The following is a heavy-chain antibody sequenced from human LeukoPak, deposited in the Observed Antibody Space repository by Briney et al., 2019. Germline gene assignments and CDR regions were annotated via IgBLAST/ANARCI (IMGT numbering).Heavy chain of an antibody. CDR2: ISYDGSNK. D-gene: IGHD3-10*01. Sequence: GGSLRLSCAASGFTFSSYGMHWVRQAPGKGLEWVAVISYDGSNKYYADSVKGRFTISRDNSKNTAYLQMNSLRAEDTAVYYCARDKSDGSGSYTLDYWGQGTLVTVSS. V-gene: IGHV3-30*03. CDR3: ARDKSDGSGSYTLDY. J-gene: IGHJ4*02. CDR1: GFTFSSYG.